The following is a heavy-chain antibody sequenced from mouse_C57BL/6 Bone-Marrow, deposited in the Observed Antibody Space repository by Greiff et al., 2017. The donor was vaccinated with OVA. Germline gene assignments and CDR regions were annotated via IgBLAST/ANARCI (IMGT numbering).Heavy chain of an antibody. V-gene: IGHV1-69*01. CDR3: ARDYGSSWYGDV. CDR1: GYTFTSYW. D-gene: IGHD1-1*01. CDR2: IDPSDSYT. J-gene: IGHJ1*03. Sequence: QVQLQQPGAELVMPGASVKLSCKASGYTFTSYWMHWVKQRPGQGLEWIGEIDPSDSYTNYNQKFKGKFTLTVDKSSSTAYMQLSSLTSEDSAGYYCARDYGSSWYGDVWGTGTTVTVSS.